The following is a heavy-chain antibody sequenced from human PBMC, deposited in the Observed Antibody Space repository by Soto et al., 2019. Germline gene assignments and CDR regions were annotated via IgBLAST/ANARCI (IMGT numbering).Heavy chain of an antibody. D-gene: IGHD3-3*01. CDR3: AREGSGYYDFWSGYYSVPLGMDV. CDR2: ISSSSSYI. V-gene: IGHV3-21*01. CDR1: GFTFSSYS. Sequence: LRLSCAASGFTFSSYSMNWVRQAPGKGLEWVSSISSSSSYIYYAGSVKGRFTISRDNAKNSLYLQMNSLRAEDTAVYYCAREGSGYYDFWSGYYSVPLGMDVWGQGTTVTSP. J-gene: IGHJ6*02.